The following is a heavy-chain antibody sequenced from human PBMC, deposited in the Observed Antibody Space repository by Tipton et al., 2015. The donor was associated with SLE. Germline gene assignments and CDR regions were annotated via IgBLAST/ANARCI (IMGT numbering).Heavy chain of an antibody. Sequence: GLVKPSETLSLTCIVSGGSISSNYWSWIRQPPGRGLVWIGYFYHSGSTKINPSLKSRVTISRDTSQNQLSLKLATVTAADTAVYFCARDQGDYSYETRNAREHGAFDFWGRGTMVTVSS. CDR2: FYHSGST. CDR3: ARDQGDYSYETRNAREHGAFDF. CDR1: GGSISSNY. V-gene: IGHV4-59*01. D-gene: IGHD3-22*01. J-gene: IGHJ3*01.